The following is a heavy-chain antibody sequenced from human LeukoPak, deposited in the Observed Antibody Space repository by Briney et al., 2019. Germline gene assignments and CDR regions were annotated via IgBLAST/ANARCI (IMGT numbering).Heavy chain of an antibody. J-gene: IGHJ4*02. V-gene: IGHV3-74*01. CDR3: VRDLGGRAGH. Sequence: GGSLRLSCAASGFTFSSNWMHWVRQAPGKGLVWVSRINEDGSTTNYADAVKGRSTIFRDNAKNTLYLQMSSLRAEDTAVYYCVRDLGGRAGHWGQGTLVTVSS. D-gene: IGHD1-26*01. CDR2: INEDGSTT. CDR1: GFTFSSNW.